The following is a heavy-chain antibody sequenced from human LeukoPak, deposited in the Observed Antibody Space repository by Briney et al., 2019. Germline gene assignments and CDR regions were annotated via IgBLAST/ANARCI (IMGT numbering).Heavy chain of an antibody. CDR2: IYTSGST. J-gene: IGHJ3*02. Sequence: SETLSPTCTVSGGSISSGSYYWSWIRQPAGKGLEWIGRIYTSGSTNYNPSLKSRVTISVDTSKNQFSLKLSSVSAADTAVYYCATPFTSIAARPSAFDIWGQGTMVTVSS. V-gene: IGHV4-61*02. D-gene: IGHD6-6*01. CDR3: ATPFTSIAARPSAFDI. CDR1: GGSISSGSYY.